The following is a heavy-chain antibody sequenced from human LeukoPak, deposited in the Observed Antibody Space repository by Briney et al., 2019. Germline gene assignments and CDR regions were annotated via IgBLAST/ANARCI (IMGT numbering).Heavy chain of an antibody. CDR2: INPHSGKT. Sequence: ASVKVSCKTSGYPFSNYDINWVRQATGQGLEWMGWINPHSGKTGYAQKFQGRVTMTTDTSASTAYMELSSLRSEDTAVCYCARLSSHYGDYKVDPWGQGTLVTVSS. D-gene: IGHD4-17*01. CDR3: ARLSSHYGDYKVDP. J-gene: IGHJ5*02. CDR1: GYPFSNYD. V-gene: IGHV1-8*01.